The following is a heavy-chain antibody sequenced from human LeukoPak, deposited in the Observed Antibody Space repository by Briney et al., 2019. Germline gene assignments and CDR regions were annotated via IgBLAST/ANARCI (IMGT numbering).Heavy chain of an antibody. Sequence: GGSLRLSCAASGFTFSSYGMHWVRQAPGKGLEWVAVISYDGSNKYYADSVKGRFTISRDNSKITLYLQMNSLRAEDTAVYYCAKLPYYYDSIDAFDIWGQGTMVTVSS. J-gene: IGHJ3*02. CDR3: AKLPYYYDSIDAFDI. CDR1: GFTFSSYG. CDR2: ISYDGSNK. V-gene: IGHV3-30*18. D-gene: IGHD3-22*01.